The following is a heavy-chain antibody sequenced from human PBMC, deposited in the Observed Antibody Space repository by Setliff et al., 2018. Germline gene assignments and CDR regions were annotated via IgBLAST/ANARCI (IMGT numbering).Heavy chain of an antibody. D-gene: IGHD3-10*01. CDR3: ARLKLLWFGEFDY. J-gene: IGHJ4*02. V-gene: IGHV5-51*01. CDR1: GYSFTSYW. CDR2: IYPGDSDT. Sequence: GASLTISCKGSGYSFTSYWIGWVRQMPGRGLEWMGIIYPGDSDTRYSPSFQGQVTISADKSISTAYLQWSSLKASDSAMYYCARLKLLWFGEFDYWGQGTLVTVSS.